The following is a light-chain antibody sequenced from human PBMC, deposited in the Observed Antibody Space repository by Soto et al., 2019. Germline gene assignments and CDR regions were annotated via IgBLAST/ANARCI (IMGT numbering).Light chain of an antibody. CDR2: DVS. CDR3: CSYAGNYRFDYV. Sequence: QSVLTQPRSVSGSPGQAVTISCTGTSSDVGGYNYVSWYQQHPGKAPKLMIYDVSKRPSGVPDRFSGSKSGNTASLTISGRQAEDEADYYRCSYAGNYRFDYVFGTGTKVTVL. V-gene: IGLV2-11*01. J-gene: IGLJ1*01. CDR1: SSDVGGYNY.